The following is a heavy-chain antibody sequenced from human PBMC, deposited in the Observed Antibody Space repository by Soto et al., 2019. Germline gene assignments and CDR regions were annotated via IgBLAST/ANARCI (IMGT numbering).Heavy chain of an antibody. CDR2: IIPMVGMA. D-gene: IGHD3-10*01. CDR1: EGTFDSYT. Sequence: QVQLVQSGAEVKKPGSSVKVSCAASEGTFDSYTINWVRQAPGLGPEWMGRIIPMVGMADYVQKFQGRVTLFADKSTSTAYIVLSSLRSEDTAVYYWATNYGSGSTHFDYWGQGTLVTVSS. V-gene: IGHV1-69*02. J-gene: IGHJ4*02. CDR3: ATNYGSGSTHFDY.